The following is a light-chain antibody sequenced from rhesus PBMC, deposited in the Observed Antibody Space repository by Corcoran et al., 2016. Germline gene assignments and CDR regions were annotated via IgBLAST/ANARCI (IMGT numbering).Light chain of an antibody. CDR3: QQHDDFSLT. CDR2: RTY. Sequence: DIQVTQSPSSLSASIGDRVTITCRGSQGVSNWWAWFQQKTGKAPILLIYRTYILEPGVPSRFSGSTSGTDFTLTISSLQPEYIATYFCQQHDDFSLTFGGGTKIEIK. J-gene: IGKJ4*01. CDR1: QGVSNW. V-gene: IGKV1-69*01.